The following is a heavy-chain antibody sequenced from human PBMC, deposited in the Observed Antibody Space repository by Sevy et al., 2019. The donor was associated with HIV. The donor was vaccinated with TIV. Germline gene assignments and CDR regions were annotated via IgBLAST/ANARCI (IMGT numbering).Heavy chain of an antibody. CDR3: ARGGYGDYVFLDY. J-gene: IGHJ4*02. V-gene: IGHV3-30-3*01. D-gene: IGHD4-17*01. CDR2: ISYDGSNK. CDR1: GFTFSSYA. Sequence: GGSLRLSCAASGFTFSSYAMHWVRKAPGKGLEWVAVISYDGSNKYYADSVKGRFTISRDNSKNTLYLQMNSLRAEDTAVYYCARGGYGDYVFLDYWGQGTLVTVSS.